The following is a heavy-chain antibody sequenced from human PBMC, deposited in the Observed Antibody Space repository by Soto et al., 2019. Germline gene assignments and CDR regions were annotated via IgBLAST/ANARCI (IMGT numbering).Heavy chain of an antibody. D-gene: IGHD3-10*01. V-gene: IGHV3-64D*06. CDR1: GFTFSTYA. Sequence: GGSLRLSCSASGFTFSTYAMHWVRQAPGKGLEYVSAISSNGGSTYYADSVKGRFTISRDNSKNTLYLQMSSLRTADTAIYYCVKGGITMVRGVLCAYWGQGTPVTVSS. J-gene: IGHJ4*02. CDR3: VKGGITMVRGVLCAY. CDR2: ISSNGGST.